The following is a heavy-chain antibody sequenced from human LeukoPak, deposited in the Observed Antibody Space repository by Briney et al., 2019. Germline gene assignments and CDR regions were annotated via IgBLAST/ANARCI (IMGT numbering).Heavy chain of an antibody. CDR3: ARASIAARTDAFDI. D-gene: IGHD6-6*01. CDR1: GFTFSSYS. Sequence: PGGSLRLSCAASGFTFSSYSMNWVRQAPGKGLEWVSSISSSSSNYIYYADSVKGRFTISRDNAKNSLYLQMHSLRAEDTAVYYCARASIAARTDAFDIWGQGTMVTVSS. J-gene: IGHJ3*02. V-gene: IGHV3-21*01. CDR2: ISSSSSNYI.